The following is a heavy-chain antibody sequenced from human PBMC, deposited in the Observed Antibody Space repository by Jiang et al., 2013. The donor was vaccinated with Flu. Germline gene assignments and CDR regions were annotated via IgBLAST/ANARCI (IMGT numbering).Heavy chain of an antibody. J-gene: IGHJ4*02. CDR1: GGSFSGYY. CDR3: ARGSDSSGWYGDY. Sequence: SLTCAVYGGSFSGYYWSWIRQPPGKGLEWIGEINHSGSTNYNPSLKSRVTISVDTSKNQFSLKLSSVTAADTAVYYCARGSDSSGWYGDYWGQGTLVTVSS. D-gene: IGHD6-19*01. CDR2: INHSGST. V-gene: IGHV4-34*01.